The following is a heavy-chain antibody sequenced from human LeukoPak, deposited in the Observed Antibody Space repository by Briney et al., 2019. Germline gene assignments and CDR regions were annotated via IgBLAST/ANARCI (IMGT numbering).Heavy chain of an antibody. CDR2: ISSSSSYI. CDR3: ARVVPAAIRPRNYGMDV. CDR1: GFTFSSYS. Sequence: PGGSLRLSCAAFGFTFSSYSMNWVRQAPGKGLEWVSSISSSSSYIYYADSVKGRFTISRDNAKNSLYLQMNSLRAEDTAVYYCARVVPAAIRPRNYGMDVWGQGTTVTVSS. V-gene: IGHV3-21*01. D-gene: IGHD2-2*02. J-gene: IGHJ6*02.